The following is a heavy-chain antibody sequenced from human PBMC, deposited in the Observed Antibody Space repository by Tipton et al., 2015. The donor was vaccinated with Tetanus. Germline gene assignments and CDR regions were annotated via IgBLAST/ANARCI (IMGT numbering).Heavy chain of an antibody. CDR1: GDSVSTGNFY. D-gene: IGHD4-11*01. CDR2: IHHSGLA. J-gene: IGHJ3*02. Sequence: TLSLTCTVSGDSVSTGNFYWSWIRQPPGKGLEWIAFIHHSGLAFSKPSLKSRVSISIDTSQNQFSLRLTSVTAADTAVYFCARNVYTVTNDAFDIWGHVTLVNVSS. CDR3: ARNVYTVTNDAFDI. V-gene: IGHV4-30-4*01.